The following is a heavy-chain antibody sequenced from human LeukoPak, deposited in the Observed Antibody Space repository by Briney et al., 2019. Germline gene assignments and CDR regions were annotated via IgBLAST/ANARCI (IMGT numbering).Heavy chain of an antibody. D-gene: IGHD7-27*01. CDR2: MSPNSGDT. CDR1: GYTFTSYD. V-gene: IGHV1-8*01. J-gene: IGHJ4*02. Sequence: ASVKVSCKASGYTFTSYDFNWVRQATGQRPEWMGWMSPNSGDTGYAQKFQDRVTMTRNTSISTAYMELSSLRPDDTAVYYCARGPPNWGYDYWGPGTLVTVCS. CDR3: ARGPPNWGYDY.